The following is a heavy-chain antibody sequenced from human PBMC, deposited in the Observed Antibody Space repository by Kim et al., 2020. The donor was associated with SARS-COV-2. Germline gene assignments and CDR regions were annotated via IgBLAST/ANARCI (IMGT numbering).Heavy chain of an antibody. J-gene: IGHJ4*02. D-gene: IGHD3-10*01. CDR2: ISYDGSNK. Sequence: GGSLRLSCAASGFTFSSYAMHWVRQAPGKGLEWVAVISYDGSNKYYADSVKGRFTISRDNSKNTLYLQMNSLRAEDTAVYYCARVPYGSGKDYWGQGTLVTVSS. V-gene: IGHV3-30-3*01. CDR1: GFTFSSYA. CDR3: ARVPYGSGKDY.